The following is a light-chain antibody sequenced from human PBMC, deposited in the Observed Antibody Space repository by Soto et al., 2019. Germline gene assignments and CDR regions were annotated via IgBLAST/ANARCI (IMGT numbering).Light chain of an antibody. V-gene: IGKV3-20*01. J-gene: IGKJ1*01. CDR2: DAS. CDR3: QQYGSSPRT. CDR1: QSVSSSY. Sequence: ENVLTQSPGTLSLSPGERATLSCRASQSVSSSYLAWYQQKPGQAPRLLIYDASSRATGIPDRFSGSGSGTDFTLTISRLEPEDFAVYFCQQYGSSPRTFGQGTKVDNK.